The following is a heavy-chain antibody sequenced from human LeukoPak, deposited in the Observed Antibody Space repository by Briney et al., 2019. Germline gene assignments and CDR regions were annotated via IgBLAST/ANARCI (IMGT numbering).Heavy chain of an antibody. CDR2: ISGSGGST. D-gene: IGHD5-24*01. Sequence: KPGGSLRLSCAASGFTFSSYGMSWVRQAPGKGLEWVSAISGSGGSTYHADSVKGRFTISRDNSKNTLYLQMNSLRAEDTAVYYCAKSGLRWLQLDYFDYWGQGTLVTVSS. V-gene: IGHV3-23*01. CDR3: AKSGLRWLQLDYFDY. CDR1: GFTFSSYG. J-gene: IGHJ4*02.